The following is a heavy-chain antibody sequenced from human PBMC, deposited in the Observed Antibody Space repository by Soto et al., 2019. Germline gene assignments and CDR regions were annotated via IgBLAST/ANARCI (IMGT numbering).Heavy chain of an antibody. J-gene: IGHJ3*02. CDR1: GFTFSTYS. Sequence: EVQLLESGGGLVQPGGSLRISCAASGFTFSTYSMTWVRQAPGKGLEWVSTISGSGGSTYYIDSVKGRFTISRDNSKNILYLQMNSLRAEDTAIYYCAKDWTSIWGQGTMVAVSS. V-gene: IGHV3-23*01. D-gene: IGHD3-3*01. CDR2: ISGSGGST. CDR3: AKDWTSI.